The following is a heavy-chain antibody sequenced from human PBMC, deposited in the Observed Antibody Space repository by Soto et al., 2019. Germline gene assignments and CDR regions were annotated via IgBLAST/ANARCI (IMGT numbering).Heavy chain of an antibody. J-gene: IGHJ5*02. D-gene: IGHD4-17*01. Sequence: QVPLVQSGAEVKKPGASVKVSCKASGYTFTSHDINWVRQATGQRPEWMGWMNPNSGNTGYAQKFQGRVTMTRDTSISTAYMELSSLTSEDTAIYYCARDSGGGSGYGDYFEPWGQGPLVTVSS. V-gene: IGHV1-8*01. CDR3: ARDSGGGSGYGDYFEP. CDR2: MNPNSGNT. CDR1: GYTFTSHD.